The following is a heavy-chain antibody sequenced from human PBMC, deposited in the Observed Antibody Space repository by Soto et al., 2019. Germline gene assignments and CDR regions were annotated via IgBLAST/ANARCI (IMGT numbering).Heavy chain of an antibody. Sequence: GASVKVSCKASGYTFTSYDINWVRQATGQGVEWMGWMNPNSGYTGYAQKFQGRVTMSRNTSLSTAYMELSSLRSEDTAVYYCARPYRVVLAANTRWRYAFDIWGQGTIVTASS. CDR2: MNPNSGYT. D-gene: IGHD2-15*01. CDR3: ARPYRVVLAANTRWRYAFDI. V-gene: IGHV1-8*01. J-gene: IGHJ3*02. CDR1: GYTFTSYD.